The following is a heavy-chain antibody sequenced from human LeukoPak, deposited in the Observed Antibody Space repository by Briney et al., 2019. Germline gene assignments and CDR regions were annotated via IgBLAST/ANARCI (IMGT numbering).Heavy chain of an antibody. J-gene: IGHJ4*02. Sequence: PSETLSLTCTVSGGSINSSRSYWGWIRQPPGKGLEWIGNIYYSGSTNYNPSLKSRVTISVDTSKNQFSLKLSSVTAADTAVYYCATPTPYTFGGVIVWGQGTLVTVSS. V-gene: IGHV4-39*07. D-gene: IGHD3-16*02. CDR1: GGSINSSRSY. CDR2: IYYSGST. CDR3: ATPTPYTFGGVIV.